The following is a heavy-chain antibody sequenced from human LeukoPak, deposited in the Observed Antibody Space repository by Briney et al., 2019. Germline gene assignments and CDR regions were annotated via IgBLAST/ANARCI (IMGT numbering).Heavy chain of an antibody. D-gene: IGHD3-9*01. CDR2: INHSGST. CDR1: GGSFSGYY. Sequence: SETLSLTCAVYGGSFSGYYWSWIRQPPGKGLEWIGEINHSGSTNYNPSLKSRVTISVDTSKNQFSLKLSSVTAADTAVYYCATENYDILTGYYWGQGTLVTVSS. V-gene: IGHV4-34*01. J-gene: IGHJ4*02. CDR3: ATENYDILTGYY.